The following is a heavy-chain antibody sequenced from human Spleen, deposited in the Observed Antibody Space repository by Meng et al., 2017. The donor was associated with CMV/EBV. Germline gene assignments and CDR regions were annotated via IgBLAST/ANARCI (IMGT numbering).Heavy chain of an antibody. Sequence: SETLSLTCTVSGGSISSSSYYWGWIRQPPEKGLEWIGSIYYSGSTNYSPSLKSRVSMSIHTSEKQFSLRLTSVTAADTATYYCARQGRVYFDYWGQGALVTVSS. D-gene: IGHD2-15*01. J-gene: IGHJ4*02. CDR2: IYYSGST. V-gene: IGHV4-39*07. CDR3: ARQGRVYFDY. CDR1: GGSISSSSYY.